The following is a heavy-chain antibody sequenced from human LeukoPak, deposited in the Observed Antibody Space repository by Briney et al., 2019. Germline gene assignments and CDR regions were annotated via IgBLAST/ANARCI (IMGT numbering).Heavy chain of an antibody. D-gene: IGHD1-26*01. V-gene: IGHV3-64*04. CDR3: ARDLWELLTGIDY. CDR2: ISSNGGST. Sequence: GGSLRLSCSASGFTFSSYAMHWVRQAPGKGLEYVSAISSNGGSTYYADSVKGRFTISRDNAKNSLYLQMNSLRAEDTAVYYCARDLWELLTGIDYWGQGTLVTVSS. J-gene: IGHJ4*02. CDR1: GFTFSSYA.